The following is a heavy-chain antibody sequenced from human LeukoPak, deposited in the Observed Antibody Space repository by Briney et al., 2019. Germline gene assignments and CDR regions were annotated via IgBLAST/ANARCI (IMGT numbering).Heavy chain of an antibody. V-gene: IGHV3-23*01. CDR1: GFTFSSYA. CDR2: ISGSGGST. J-gene: IGHJ4*02. CDR3: AKDPGVVPAHYFDY. Sequence: GGSLRLSCAASGFTFSSYAMSWVRQAPGKGLEWVSAISGSGGSTYYADSVKGRFTISRDNSKNTLYLQMHSLRAEDTAVYYCAKDPGVVPAHYFDYWGQGTLVTVSS. D-gene: IGHD2-2*01.